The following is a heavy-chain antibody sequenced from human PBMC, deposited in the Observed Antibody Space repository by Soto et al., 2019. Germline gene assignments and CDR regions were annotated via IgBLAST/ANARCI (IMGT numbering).Heavy chain of an antibody. CDR2: IHDSGST. J-gene: IGHJ4*02. V-gene: IGHV4-59*01. Sequence: PSETLSLTCTVSGGSISSYYWIWVRQPPGKGLEWIGYIHDSGSTNYNPSLKSRVTVSVDTSKNQFSLELSSVTAADTAVYYCARLPRYSSTWLIDFWGQGTLVTVSS. D-gene: IGHD6-13*01. CDR3: ARLPRYSSTWLIDF. CDR1: GGSISSYY.